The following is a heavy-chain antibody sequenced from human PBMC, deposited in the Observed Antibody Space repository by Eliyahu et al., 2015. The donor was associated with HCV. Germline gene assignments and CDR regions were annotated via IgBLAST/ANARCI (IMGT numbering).Heavy chain of an antibody. CDR1: GXXFXSXT. CDR2: IIPILGIA. CDR3: ARVPPGVTYPYYYYGMDV. J-gene: IGHJ6*02. D-gene: IGHD4-11*01. Sequence: QVQLVQSGAEVKKPGXSVXVSCKASGXXFXSXTSSXXRQAPGQGLEWMGRIIPILGIANYAQKFQGRVTITADKSTSTAYMELSSLRSEDTAVYYCARVPPGVTYPYYYYGMDVWGQGTTVTVSS. V-gene: IGHV1-69*02.